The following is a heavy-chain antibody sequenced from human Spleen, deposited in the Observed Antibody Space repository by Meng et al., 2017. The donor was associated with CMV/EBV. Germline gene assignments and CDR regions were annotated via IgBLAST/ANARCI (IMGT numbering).Heavy chain of an antibody. Sequence: LSLTCAASGFTFSSYSMNWVRQAPGKGLEWVSAISAGGGTTYYADSVKGRFTISRDNAKNSVYLQMNSLSAEDTGVYYCARSWDGMDVWGQGTTVTVSS. V-gene: IGHV3-21*01. CDR1: GFTFSSYS. J-gene: IGHJ6*02. D-gene: IGHD6-13*01. CDR2: ISAGGGTT. CDR3: ARSWDGMDV.